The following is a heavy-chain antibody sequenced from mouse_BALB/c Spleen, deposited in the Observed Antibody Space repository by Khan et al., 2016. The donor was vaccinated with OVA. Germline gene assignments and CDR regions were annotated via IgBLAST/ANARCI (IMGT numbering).Heavy chain of an antibody. CDR1: GYSFTLYY. V-gene: IGHV1-18*01. J-gene: IGHJ3*01. Sequence: EVQLQESGPDLVKPGASVKMSCKASGYSFTLYYMSWVKQSHGKSLAWIGRVNPNTDNINYNQEFKGKAILTVDNSSNTAYMELRSLTSEDAAVYFCARGYDFFASWGQGTLVTVSA. CDR3: ARGYDFFAS. CDR2: VNPNTDNI. D-gene: IGHD2-14*01.